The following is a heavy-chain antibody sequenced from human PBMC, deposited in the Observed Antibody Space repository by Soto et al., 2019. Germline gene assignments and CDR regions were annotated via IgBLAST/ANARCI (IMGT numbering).Heavy chain of an antibody. CDR3: ARDSGIAVAGSGPGSYYYYGMDV. CDR1: GFTFSDSV. D-gene: IGHD6-19*01. CDR2: MSGDGRT. Sequence: LRLSCVGSGFTFSDSVMAWVRQAPGKGLEWLSVMSGDGRTRYALSVTGRFTISRDNSKNTLYLQMNSLRAEDTAVYYCARDSGIAVAGSGPGSYYYYGMDVWGQGTTVTVSS. V-gene: IGHV3-23*01. J-gene: IGHJ6*02.